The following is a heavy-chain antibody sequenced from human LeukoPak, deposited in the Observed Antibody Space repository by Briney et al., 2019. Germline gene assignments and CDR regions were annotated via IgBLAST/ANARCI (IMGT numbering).Heavy chain of an antibody. J-gene: IGHJ4*02. CDR3: AGESSGSGWEGYDY. Sequence: PGGSLRLSCAASGFTFSSYAMSWVRQAPGKGLEWVSSISSSSSYIYYADSVKGRFTISRDNAKNSLYLQMNSLRAEDTAVYYCAGESSGSGWEGYDYWGQGTLVTVSS. V-gene: IGHV3-21*01. CDR2: ISSSSSYI. D-gene: IGHD6-19*01. CDR1: GFTFSSYA.